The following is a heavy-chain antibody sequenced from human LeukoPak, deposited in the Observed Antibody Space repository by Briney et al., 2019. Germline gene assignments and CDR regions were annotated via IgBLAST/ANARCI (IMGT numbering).Heavy chain of an antibody. Sequence: GGSLRLSCAASGFIFSSYGMHRVRQAPGKGREWVAFIRYDGTNKYYADCVRGRFTISRDDSTSTVYLEMNSLRGEDTAVYYCAKGSGYYTYNWFDPWGQGTLVTVSP. CDR1: GFIFSSYG. CDR2: IRYDGTNK. J-gene: IGHJ5*02. CDR3: AKGSGYYTYNWFDP. D-gene: IGHD3-3*01. V-gene: IGHV3-30*02.